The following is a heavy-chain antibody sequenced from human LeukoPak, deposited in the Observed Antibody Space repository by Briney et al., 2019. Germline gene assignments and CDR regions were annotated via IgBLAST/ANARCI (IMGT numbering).Heavy chain of an antibody. CDR2: IYYSGST. D-gene: IGHD2-2*01. V-gene: IGHV4-30-4*01. CDR1: GDSISSSENY. J-gene: IGHJ4*02. Sequence: SQTLSLTCSVSGDSISSSENYWSWIRQPPGKGLEWIGYIYYSGSTQYNPSLKSRLNISVDTSKKKFSLKLSSVTGADTAVYYCVRSSSASWSFDNWGQGTLVTVSS. CDR3: VRSSSASWSFDN.